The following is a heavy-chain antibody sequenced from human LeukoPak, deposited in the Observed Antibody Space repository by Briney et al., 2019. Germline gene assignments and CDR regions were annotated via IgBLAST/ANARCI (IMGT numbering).Heavy chain of an antibody. D-gene: IGHD3-9*01. CDR1: GFTFSSYS. V-gene: IGHV3-21*01. Sequence: GGSLRLSCAASGFTFSSYSMNWVRQAPGKGLEWVSSISSSSSYIYYADSVKGRFTISRDNAKNSLYLQMNSLRAEDTAVYYCARDDPDYDILTGRGGFDYWGQGTLVTVSS. J-gene: IGHJ4*02. CDR2: ISSSSSYI. CDR3: ARDDPDYDILTGRGGFDY.